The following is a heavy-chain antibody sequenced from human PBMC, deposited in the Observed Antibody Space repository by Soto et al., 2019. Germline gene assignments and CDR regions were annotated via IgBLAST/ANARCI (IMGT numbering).Heavy chain of an antibody. CDR3: ARYRREAVAGYTLDN. D-gene: IGHD6-13*01. V-gene: IGHV4-59*01. CDR2: VYNSGST. J-gene: IGHJ4*02. CDR1: GGSISSNY. Sequence: SETLSLTCTVSGGSISSNYWTWIRQPPGKGLEWIGYVYNSGSTNYNPSLKSRVTISEDTSKSQFSLKVNSMTAADTVVYYCARYRREAVAGYTLDNWGQGILVTVSS.